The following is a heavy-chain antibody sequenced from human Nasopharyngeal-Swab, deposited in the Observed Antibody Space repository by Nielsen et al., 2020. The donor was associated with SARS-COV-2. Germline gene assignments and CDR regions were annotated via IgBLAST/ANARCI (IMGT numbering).Heavy chain of an antibody. J-gene: IGHJ4*02. CDR3: ARDHYYDSSGYYL. D-gene: IGHD3-22*01. V-gene: IGHV4-39*07. CDR2: INHSGST. CDR1: GGSISSGGYY. Sequence: SETLSLTCTVSGGSISSGGYYWSWIRQPPGKGLEWIGEINHSGSTNYNPSLKSRVTISVDTSKNQFSLKLSSVTAADTAVYYCARDHYYDSSGYYLWGQGTLVTVSS.